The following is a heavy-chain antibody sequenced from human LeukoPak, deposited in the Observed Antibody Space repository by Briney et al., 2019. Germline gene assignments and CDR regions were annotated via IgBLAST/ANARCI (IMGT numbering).Heavy chain of an antibody. CDR1: GFTFTTYA. D-gene: IGHD3-22*01. CDR3: TTDESMIVVWGVDY. V-gene: IGHV3-23*01. CDR2: ISGSGGTT. Sequence: GGSLRLSCAASGFTFTTYAMNWVRQAPGKGLEWVSAISGSGGTTYYAAPVKGRFTISRDDSKNTLYLQMNSLKTEDTAVYYCTTDESMIVVWGVDYWGQGTLVTVSS. J-gene: IGHJ4*02.